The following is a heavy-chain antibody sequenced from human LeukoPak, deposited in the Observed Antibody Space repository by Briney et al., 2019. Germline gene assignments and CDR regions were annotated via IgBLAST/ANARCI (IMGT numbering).Heavy chain of an antibody. CDR1: GGSISNSNW. V-gene: IGHV4-4*02. J-gene: IGHJ6*02. CDR2: IHHSGIT. CDR3: ARDWWLGSPSLQGYFFGLDV. Sequence: SETLSLTCAVSGGSISNSNWWSWVRQSPGKGLEWIGEIHHSGITNYNPSLKSRVTISVDKSKNQFSLKLSSVTAADTAVYYCARDWWLGSPSLQGYFFGLDVWGQGTTVTVSS. D-gene: IGHD2-15*01.